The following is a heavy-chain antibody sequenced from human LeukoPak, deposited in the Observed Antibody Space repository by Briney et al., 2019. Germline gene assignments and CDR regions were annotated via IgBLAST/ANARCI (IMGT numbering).Heavy chain of an antibody. V-gene: IGHV3-30*02. Sequence: GGSLRLSCAASGFTFSSYGMHWVRQAPGKGLEWVAFIRYDGSNKYYADSVKGRFTISRDNSKNTLYLQMNSLRAEDTAVYYCAKDLHHYCSSTSCYLRDWGQGTLVTVSS. CDR2: IRYDGSNK. D-gene: IGHD2-2*01. CDR3: AKDLHHYCSSTSCYLRD. J-gene: IGHJ4*02. CDR1: GFTFSSYG.